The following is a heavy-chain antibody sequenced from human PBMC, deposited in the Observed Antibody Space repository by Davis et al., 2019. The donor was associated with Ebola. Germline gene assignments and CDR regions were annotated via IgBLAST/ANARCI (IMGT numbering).Heavy chain of an antibody. D-gene: IGHD5-24*01. Sequence: GESLKISCKGSGYSFTSYWLVWVRQMPGKGLECMGIIFPGDSDTRYSPSFQGQVTISADKSITTAYLQWSSLKASDTAIYYCARGTNGYNPGGYFDSWGQGTQVTVSS. CDR3: ARGTNGYNPGGYFDS. CDR2: IFPGDSDT. V-gene: IGHV5-51*01. J-gene: IGHJ4*02. CDR1: GYSFTSYW.